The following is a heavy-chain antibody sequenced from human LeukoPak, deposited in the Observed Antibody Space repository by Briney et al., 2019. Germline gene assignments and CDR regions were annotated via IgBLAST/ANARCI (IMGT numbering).Heavy chain of an antibody. CDR3: AKKSGSYYAFDI. D-gene: IGHD3-10*01. J-gene: IGHJ3*02. CDR1: GFTFASYA. CDR2: ISGSGGSI. V-gene: IGHV3-23*01. Sequence: GGSLRLSCAASGFTFASYAMSWVRQAPWKGLEWVSAISGSGGSIYYADSVKGRFTISRDNSKNTLYLQMNSLRAEDTAVYYCAKKSGSYYAFDIWGQGTMVTVSS.